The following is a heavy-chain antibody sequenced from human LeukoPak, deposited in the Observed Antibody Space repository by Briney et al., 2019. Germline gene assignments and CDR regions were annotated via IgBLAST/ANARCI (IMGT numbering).Heavy chain of an antibody. V-gene: IGHV1-18*01. CDR2: ISAYNTNT. CDR3: ARVGPRIAAAGTTHAFDI. Sequence: ASVKVSCKASGYTFSNYGLTWVRQAPGQGLEWMAWISAYNTNTNYAQKFQGRVSMTTDTSTSTAYMELRSLRSDDTAVYYCARVGPRIAAAGTTHAFDIWGQGTMVTVSS. J-gene: IGHJ3*02. D-gene: IGHD6-13*01. CDR1: GYTFSNYG.